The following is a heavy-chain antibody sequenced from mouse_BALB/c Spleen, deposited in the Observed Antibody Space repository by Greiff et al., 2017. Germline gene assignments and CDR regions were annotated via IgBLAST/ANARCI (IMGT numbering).Heavy chain of an antibody. CDR2: ISSGGSYT. V-gene: IGHV5-6*01. J-gene: IGHJ1*01. CDR3: ARQRLYDYGWYFDV. Sequence: EVQVVESGGDLVKPGGSLKLSCAASGFTFSSYGMSWVRQTPDKRLEWVATISSGGSYTYYPDSVKGRFTISRDNAKNTLYLQMSSLKSEDTAMYYCARQRLYDYGWYFDVWGAGTTVTVSS. CDR1: GFTFSSYG. D-gene: IGHD2-4*01.